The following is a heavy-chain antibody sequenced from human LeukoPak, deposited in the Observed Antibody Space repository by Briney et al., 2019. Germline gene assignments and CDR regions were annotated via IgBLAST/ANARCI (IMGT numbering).Heavy chain of an antibody. CDR1: GFTFSTFA. Sequence: GGSLRLSCAASGFTFSTFAMSWVRQAPGKGLEWVSAISGSGGGTYYADSVKGRLTISRDNSKNTLYLQMSSLRAEDTAVYYCAKAFSAYENWPPNWFDPWGQGTLVTVSS. J-gene: IGHJ5*02. D-gene: IGHD5-12*01. CDR3: AKAFSAYENWPPNWFDP. CDR2: ISGSGGGT. V-gene: IGHV3-23*01.